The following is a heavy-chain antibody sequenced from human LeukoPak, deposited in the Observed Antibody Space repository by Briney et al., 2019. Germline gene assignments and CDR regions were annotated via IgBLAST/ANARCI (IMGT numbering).Heavy chain of an antibody. V-gene: IGHV3-11*01. Sequence: GGSLRLSCAASGFTFSDYYMSWIRQAPGKGLEWVSYISSSGSTIYYADSVKGRFIISRDNAKNSLYLQMNSLRAEDTAVYYCARWSQAPGYYYGMDVWGQGTTVTVSS. CDR3: ARWSQAPGYYYGMDV. CDR2: ISSSGSTI. CDR1: GFTFSDYY. J-gene: IGHJ6*02.